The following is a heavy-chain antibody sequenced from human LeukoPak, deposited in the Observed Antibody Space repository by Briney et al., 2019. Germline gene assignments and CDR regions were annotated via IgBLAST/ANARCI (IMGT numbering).Heavy chain of an antibody. CDR1: GFTFGDYF. CDR2: ISFDGGKK. CDR3: AKGRQEWWTFDALDI. V-gene: IGHV3-30*18. J-gene: IGHJ3*02. D-gene: IGHD2-8*01. Sequence: GRSLRLPCTASGFTFGDYFISWVRQAPGKGLEWVALISFDGGKKYYADSVKGRFTISRDNSKNTLYLQMNSLIPDDTAVYYCAKGRQEWWTFDALDIWGQGTMVTVSS.